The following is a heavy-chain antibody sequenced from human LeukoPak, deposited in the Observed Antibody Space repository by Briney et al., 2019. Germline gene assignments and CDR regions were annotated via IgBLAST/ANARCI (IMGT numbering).Heavy chain of an antibody. Sequence: GGSLRLSCTTSGFTFTNYGINWVRQAPGKGLEWVGRIKSKTDGGTTDYAAPVKGRFTISRDDSKNTLYLQMNSLKTEDTAVYYCTVHYLGYCSGGSCYYYYGMDVWGQGTTVTVSS. J-gene: IGHJ6*02. CDR1: GFTFTNYG. D-gene: IGHD2-15*01. CDR3: TVHYLGYCSGGSCYYYYGMDV. CDR2: IKSKTDGGTT. V-gene: IGHV3-15*07.